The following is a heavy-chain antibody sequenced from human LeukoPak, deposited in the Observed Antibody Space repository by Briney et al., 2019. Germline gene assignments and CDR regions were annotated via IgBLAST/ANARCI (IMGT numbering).Heavy chain of an antibody. J-gene: IGHJ6*02. Sequence: SVKVSCKASGGTFSSYAISWVRQAPGQGLEWMGGIIPIFGTANYAQKFQGRVTITADKSTSTAYMELSSLRSEDTAVYYCASTVVDTAMVGYYYYGMDVWGQGTTVTVSS. D-gene: IGHD5-18*01. V-gene: IGHV1-69*06. CDR3: ASTVVDTAMVGYYYYGMDV. CDR2: IIPIFGTA. CDR1: GGTFSSYA.